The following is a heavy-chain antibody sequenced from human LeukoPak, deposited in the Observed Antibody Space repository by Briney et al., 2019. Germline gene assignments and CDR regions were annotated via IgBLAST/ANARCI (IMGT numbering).Heavy chain of an antibody. J-gene: IGHJ6*03. V-gene: IGHV1-2*02. CDR1: GYTFTGYY. D-gene: IGHD3-10*01. CDR3: ARVDRLLWFGDPTPDYYMDV. CDR2: INPNSGGT. Sequence: ASVKVSCKASGYTFTGYYMHWVRQAPGQGLEWMGWINPNSGGTNYAQKFQGRVTMTRDTSISTAYMELSRLRSDDTAVYYCARVDRLLWFGDPTPDYYMDVWGKGTTVTTSS.